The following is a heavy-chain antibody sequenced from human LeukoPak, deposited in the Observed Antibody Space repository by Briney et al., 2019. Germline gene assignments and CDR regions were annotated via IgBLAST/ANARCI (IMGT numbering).Heavy chain of an antibody. V-gene: IGHV4-30-4*08. Sequence: SETLSLTCTVSGGSTSSGDYYWSWIRQPPGKGLEWIGYIYYSGSTYYNPSLKSRVTISVDTSKNQFSLKLSSVTAADTAVYYCARGGYCSSTSCYPIYWFDPWGQGTLVTVSS. CDR1: GGSTSSGDYY. J-gene: IGHJ5*02. CDR3: ARGGYCSSTSCYPIYWFDP. CDR2: IYYSGST. D-gene: IGHD2-2*01.